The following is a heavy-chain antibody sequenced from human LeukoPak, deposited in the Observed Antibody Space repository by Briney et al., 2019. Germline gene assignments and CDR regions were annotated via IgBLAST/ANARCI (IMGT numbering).Heavy chain of an antibody. Sequence: SETLSLTRTVTGGSISSSSYYWGWIRQPPGKALEWVGSIYYIGSTYYNPSRKSRVTISVHTSKNQFSLKLSSVTAADTAVYYCAPYYDILTGCPHWGQGTLVTVSS. CDR1: GGSISSSSYY. J-gene: IGHJ4*02. CDR2: IYYIGST. D-gene: IGHD3-9*01. V-gene: IGHV4-39*07. CDR3: APYYDILTGCPH.